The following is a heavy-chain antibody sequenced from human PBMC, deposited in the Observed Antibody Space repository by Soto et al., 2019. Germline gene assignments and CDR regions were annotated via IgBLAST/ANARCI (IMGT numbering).Heavy chain of an antibody. CDR1: GLTFSSSA. Sequence: EVQLLESGGDLVQPGGSLRLSCAASGLTFSSSALSWVRQAPGKGLEWVSATTSSGTGTYYADSVKGRFTISRDNSKNTLYLQMSSLRAEDTAVYYCAKHLSGSKCFDYWGQGTLVTVSS. CDR3: AKHLSGSKCFDY. D-gene: IGHD6-19*01. J-gene: IGHJ4*02. CDR2: TTSSGTGT. V-gene: IGHV3-23*01.